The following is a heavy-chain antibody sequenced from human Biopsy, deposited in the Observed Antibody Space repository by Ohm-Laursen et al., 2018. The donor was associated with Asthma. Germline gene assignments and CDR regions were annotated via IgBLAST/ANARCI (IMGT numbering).Heavy chain of an antibody. D-gene: IGHD6-6*01. Sequence: TLSLTCIVSGDAMSTSGSYWGWIRQSPGKGLEWIGSIYYSGRTYYSPSPESRVTISADTSKNHFSLKVTFVTAADTAVYYCARAVSSSSYWYFDLWGRGDLVTVSS. CDR1: GDAMSTSGSY. J-gene: IGHJ2*01. CDR2: IYYSGRT. V-gene: IGHV4-39*02. CDR3: ARAVSSSSYWYFDL.